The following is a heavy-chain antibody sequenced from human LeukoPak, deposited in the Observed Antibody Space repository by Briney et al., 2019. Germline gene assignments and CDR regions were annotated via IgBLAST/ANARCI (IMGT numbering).Heavy chain of an antibody. CDR3: ARGRYGPRLGN. CDR2: INNSGST. Sequence: SETLSLTCAVYGASFIDSYWSWIRQSPEKGLEWIGEINNSGSTSYNPSLNSRVIMSVDRSKNQFSLRLTSVTAADTAVYYCARGRYGPRLGNWGQGTLVTVSS. V-gene: IGHV4-34*01. D-gene: IGHD3-16*01. CDR1: GASFIDSY. J-gene: IGHJ4*02.